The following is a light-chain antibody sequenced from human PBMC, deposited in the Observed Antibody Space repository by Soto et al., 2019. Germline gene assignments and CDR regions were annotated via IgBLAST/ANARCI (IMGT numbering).Light chain of an antibody. J-gene: IGLJ2*01. CDR3: TSYAGSNRLL. Sequence: QSVLTQPPSASGSPGQSVTISCTGTSSDVGGYNYVSWYQQHPGKAPNLIIYEVTKRPSRVPDRFSGSNSGNTASLTVSGLQAEDEADYYCTSYAGSNRLLFGGGTKLTVL. CDR1: SSDVGGYNY. V-gene: IGLV2-8*01. CDR2: EVT.